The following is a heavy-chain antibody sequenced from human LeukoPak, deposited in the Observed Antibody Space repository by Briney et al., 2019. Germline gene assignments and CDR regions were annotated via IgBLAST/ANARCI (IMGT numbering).Heavy chain of an antibody. J-gene: IGHJ6*03. CDR3: ARNYGSGSYYSYYYYMDV. CDR1: GFTFSSYS. D-gene: IGHD3-10*01. CDR2: ISSSSSTI. Sequence: GGSLRLSCAASGFTFSSYSMNWVRQAPGKGLEWVSYISSSSSTIYYADSVKGRFTISRDNAKNSLYLQMNSLRAEDTAVYYCARNYGSGSYYSYYYYMDVWGKGTTVTISS. V-gene: IGHV3-48*04.